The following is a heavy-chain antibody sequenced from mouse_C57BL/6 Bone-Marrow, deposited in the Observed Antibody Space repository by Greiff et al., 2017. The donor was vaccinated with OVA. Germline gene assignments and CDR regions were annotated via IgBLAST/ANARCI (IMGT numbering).Heavy chain of an antibody. CDR1: GFTFSDYY. CDR2: INYDGSST. V-gene: IGHV5-16*01. Sequence: EVQLVESEGGLVQPGSSMKLSCTASGFTFSDYYMAWVRQVPEKGLEWVANINYDGSSTYYLDSLKSRFIISRDNAKNILYLQMSSLKSEDTATYYCARGPSYYAMDYWGQGTSVTVSS. D-gene: IGHD3-3*01. CDR3: ARGPSYYAMDY. J-gene: IGHJ4*01.